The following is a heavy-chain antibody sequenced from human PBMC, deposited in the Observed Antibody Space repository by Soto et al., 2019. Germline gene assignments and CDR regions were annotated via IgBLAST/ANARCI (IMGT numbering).Heavy chain of an antibody. CDR1: GFTFSSYS. D-gene: IGHD2-2*01. Sequence: GGSLRLSCAASGFTFSSYSMNWVRQAPGKGLEWVSYISSSSSTIYYADSVKGRFTISRDNAKNSLYLQMNSLRAEDTAVYYCARAGGGVVVPAPDYWGQGTLVTVSS. J-gene: IGHJ4*02. V-gene: IGHV3-48*04. CDR2: ISSSSSTI. CDR3: ARAGGGVVVPAPDY.